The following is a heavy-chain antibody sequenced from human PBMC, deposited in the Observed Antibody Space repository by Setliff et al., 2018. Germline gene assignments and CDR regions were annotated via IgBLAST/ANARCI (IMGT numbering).Heavy chain of an antibody. CDR1: GYTFRQSI. J-gene: IGHJ5*02. D-gene: IGHD3-3*01. CDR2: IGVYSGNT. V-gene: IGHV1-18*01. CDR3: MRLVRFCSRTVCQRTSGDEA. Sequence: ASVRVSCKASGYTFRQSIVSWVRQAPGQGLEWLGWIGVYSGNTYSAQRFQGRVSLTTDESTNTAYLELRGLRSDDTAVYYCMRLVRFCSRTVCQRTSGDEAWGQGTLVTVSS.